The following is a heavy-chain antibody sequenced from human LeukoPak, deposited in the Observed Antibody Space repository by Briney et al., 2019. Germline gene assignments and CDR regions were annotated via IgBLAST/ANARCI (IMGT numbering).Heavy chain of an antibody. CDR1: GGSISSYY. V-gene: IGHV4-59*01. CDR3: ARANYYGSGPYYYYMDV. CDR2: MYSSGST. Sequence: SETLSLTCTVSGGSISSYYWTWIRQPPGKGLEWIGYMYSSGSTNYNPSLKSRVTISVDMSKNQFSLKLSSLTAADTAVYYCARANYYGSGPYYYYMDVWGKGTTVTVSS. D-gene: IGHD3-10*01. J-gene: IGHJ6*03.